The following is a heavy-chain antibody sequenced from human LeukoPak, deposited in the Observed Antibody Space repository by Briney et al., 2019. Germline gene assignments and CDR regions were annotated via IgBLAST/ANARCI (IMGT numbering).Heavy chain of an antibody. J-gene: IGHJ4*02. CDR3: ARVGEQWLVFFDY. Sequence: PGGSLRLSCAAAGFTFSSYCMAWVRQAPGKGLEWVANIKEGGSAKYYVDSVRGRFTISRDNAKNSLYLQMNSLRAEDTAVYYCARVGEQWLVFFDYWGQGTLVTVSS. CDR2: IKEGGSAK. D-gene: IGHD6-19*01. V-gene: IGHV3-7*02. CDR1: GFTFSSYC.